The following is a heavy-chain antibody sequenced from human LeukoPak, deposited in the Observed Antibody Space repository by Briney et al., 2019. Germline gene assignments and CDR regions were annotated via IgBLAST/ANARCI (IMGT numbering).Heavy chain of an antibody. Sequence: SETLSLTCTVSGGSISSYYWSWIRQPAGKGLEWIGRIYTSGSTNYNPSLKSRVTMSVDTSKNQFSLKLSSVTAADTAVYYCAREMADYDILTGYYYYYYMDVWGKGTTVTISS. CDR2: IYTSGST. J-gene: IGHJ6*03. D-gene: IGHD3-9*01. V-gene: IGHV4-4*07. CDR3: AREMADYDILTGYYYYYYMDV. CDR1: GGSISSYY.